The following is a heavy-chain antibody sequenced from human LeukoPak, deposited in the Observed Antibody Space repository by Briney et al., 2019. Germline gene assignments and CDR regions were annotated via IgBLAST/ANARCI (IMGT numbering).Heavy chain of an antibody. J-gene: IGHJ4*02. CDR3: ARGYGL. D-gene: IGHD3-16*01. CDR2: ISISSSYI. CDR1: GFTFSIYS. Sequence: GGSLRLSCAASGFTFSIYSINWVRDAPGKGLGWVSAISISSSYIYYAYSVKGRFTISRDNAKNSLYLQMNRLRAEDTGVYYCARGYGLWGQGTLVTVSS. V-gene: IGHV3-21*01.